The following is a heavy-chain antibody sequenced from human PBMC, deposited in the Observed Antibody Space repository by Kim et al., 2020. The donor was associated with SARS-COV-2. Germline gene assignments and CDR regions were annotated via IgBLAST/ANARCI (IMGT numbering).Heavy chain of an antibody. CDR2: IYWDDDK. CDR1: GFSIRTSGVA. Sequence: SGPTLVNPTQTLTLTCTFSGFSIRTSGVAVAWIRQPPGKALEWLALIYWDDDKRYSPSLKSRLTITKDTSKNQVVLTMTNVDPVDTATFYCAHRRSGYEAFDYWGQGTLVTVSS. D-gene: IGHD5-12*01. CDR3: AHRRSGYEAFDY. V-gene: IGHV2-5*02. J-gene: IGHJ4*02.